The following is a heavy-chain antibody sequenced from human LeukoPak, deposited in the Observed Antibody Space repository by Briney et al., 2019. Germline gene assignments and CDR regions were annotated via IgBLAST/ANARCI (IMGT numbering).Heavy chain of an antibody. CDR3: ARDRSAYLANWFDP. Sequence: GASVKVSCKASGYTFTSYGISWVRQAPGQGLEWMGWINPNSGGTNYAQKFQGRVTMTRDTSISTAYMELSRLRSDDTAVYYCARDRSAYLANWFDPWGQGTLVTVSS. CDR2: INPNSGGT. J-gene: IGHJ5*02. V-gene: IGHV1-2*02. CDR1: GYTFTSYG.